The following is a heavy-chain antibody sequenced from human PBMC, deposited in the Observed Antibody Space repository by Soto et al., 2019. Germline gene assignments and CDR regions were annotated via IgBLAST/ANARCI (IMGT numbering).Heavy chain of an antibody. Sequence: GGSLRLSCAASGFTFSSYWMHWVRQAPGKGLVWVSRINSDGSSTSYADSVKGRFTISRDNAKNTLYLQMNSLRAEDTAVYYCASIDFGLGRDVWGKGTTVTVSS. CDR2: INSDGSST. CDR3: ASIDFGLGRDV. J-gene: IGHJ6*04. CDR1: GFTFSSYW. D-gene: IGHD3-3*01. V-gene: IGHV3-74*01.